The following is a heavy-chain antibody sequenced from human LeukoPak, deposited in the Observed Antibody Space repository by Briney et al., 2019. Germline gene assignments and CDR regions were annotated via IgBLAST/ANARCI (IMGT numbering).Heavy chain of an antibody. V-gene: IGHV4-59*11. Sequence: SETLSLTCTGSGGSISSHYWSWIRQPPGKGLEWIGYIYYSGSTNYNPSLKSRITISVDTSKNQFSLKLSSVTAADTAVYYCARGYYDSRPDDAFDIWGQGTMVTVSS. D-gene: IGHD3-22*01. J-gene: IGHJ3*02. CDR3: ARGYYDSRPDDAFDI. CDR1: GGSISSHY. CDR2: IYYSGST.